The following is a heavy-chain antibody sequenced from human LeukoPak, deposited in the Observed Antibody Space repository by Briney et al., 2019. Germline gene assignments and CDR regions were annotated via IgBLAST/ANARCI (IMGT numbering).Heavy chain of an antibody. CDR2: IKQDGSEK. J-gene: IGHJ4*02. Sequence: PGGSLRLSCAASGFTFSSYWMSWVPQAPGKGLEWVANIKQDGSEKYYVDSVKGRFTISRDNAKNSLYLQMNSLRAEDTAVYYCARDKWAGYSSGWYGDWGQGTLVTVSS. V-gene: IGHV3-7*01. CDR1: GFTFSSYW. D-gene: IGHD6-19*01. CDR3: ARDKWAGYSSGWYGD.